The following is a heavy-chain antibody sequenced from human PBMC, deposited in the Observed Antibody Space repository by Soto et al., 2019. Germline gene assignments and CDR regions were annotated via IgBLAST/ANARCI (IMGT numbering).Heavy chain of an antibody. CDR2: IYYSGST. J-gene: IGHJ6*02. V-gene: IGHV4-30-4*01. D-gene: IGHD1-26*01. CDR3: ARAPSVGATHYYYYYGMDV. CDR1: GGSISSGDYY. Sequence: SETLSLTWTVSGGSISSGDYYWSWIRQPPGKVLEWIGYIYYSGSTYYNPSLKSQVTISVDTSKNQFSLKLSSVTAADTAVYYCARAPSVGATHYYYYYGMDVWGQGTTVTVSS.